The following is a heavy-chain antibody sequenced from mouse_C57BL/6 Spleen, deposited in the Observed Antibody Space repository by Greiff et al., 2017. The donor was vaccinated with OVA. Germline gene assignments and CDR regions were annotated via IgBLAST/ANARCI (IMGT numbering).Heavy chain of an antibody. J-gene: IGHJ2*01. V-gene: IGHV1-26*01. Sequence: EVQLQQSGPELVKPGASVKISCKASGYTFTDYYMNWVKQSHGKSLEWIGDINPNNGGTSYNQKFKGKATLTVDKSSSTAYMELRSLTSEDSAVYYCASGYWVDYWGQGTTLTVSS. CDR1: GYTFTDYY. CDR2: INPNNGGT. D-gene: IGHD2-3*01. CDR3: ASGYWVDY.